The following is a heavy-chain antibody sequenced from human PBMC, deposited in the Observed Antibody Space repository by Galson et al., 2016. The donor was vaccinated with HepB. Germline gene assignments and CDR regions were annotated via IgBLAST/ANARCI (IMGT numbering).Heavy chain of an antibody. V-gene: IGHV3-33*01. J-gene: IGHJ4*02. D-gene: IGHD4-17*01. CDR2: IWYDGTIN. Sequence: SLRLSCAASGFTFASYGMHWVRQAPAKGLEWVASIWYDGTINYYADSVKGRFTISRDNSKDTLYLQMNSLRAENKAVDYCTRDYGDSNSYFNYWGQGTLVTVSS. CDR1: GFTFASYG. CDR3: TRDYGDSNSYFNY.